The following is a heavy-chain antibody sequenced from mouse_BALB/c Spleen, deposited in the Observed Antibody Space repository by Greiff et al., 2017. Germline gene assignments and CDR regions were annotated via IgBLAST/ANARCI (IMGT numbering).Heavy chain of an antibody. CDR2: IWAGGST. D-gene: IGHD2-14*01. V-gene: IGHV2-9*02. CDR1: GFSLTSYG. J-gene: IGHJ3*01. Sequence: VMLVESGPGLVAPSQSLSITCTVSGFSLTSYGVHWVRQPPGKGLEWLGVIWAGGSTNYNSALMSRLSISKDNSKCQVFLKMNSLQTDDTAMYYCARDPYYRYDGFAYWGQGTLVTVSA. CDR3: ARDPYYRYDGFAY.